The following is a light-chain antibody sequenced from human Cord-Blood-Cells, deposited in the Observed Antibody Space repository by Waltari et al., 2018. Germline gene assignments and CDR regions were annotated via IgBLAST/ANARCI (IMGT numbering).Light chain of an antibody. J-gene: IGKJ2*01. V-gene: IGKV1-39*01. CDR1: QSISSY. CDR3: QQSYSTPYT. CDR2: AAS. Sequence: DIQMTQSPSSLSASVGERVTITCRASQSISSYLNWYKQKPGKAPKLLIYAASSLQSGVPSRFSGSGSGTDFTLTISSLQPEDFATYYCQQSYSTPYTFGQGTKLDIK.